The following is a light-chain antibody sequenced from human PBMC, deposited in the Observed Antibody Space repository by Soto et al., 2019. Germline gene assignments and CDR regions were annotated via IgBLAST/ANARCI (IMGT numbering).Light chain of an antibody. CDR1: SGDVGGYNC. J-gene: IGLJ2*01. V-gene: IGLV2-14*03. CDR3: SSYTSGTLVV. CDR2: DVS. Sequence: QSVLTQPASVSGSPGQSITISCTGTSGDVGGYNCVSWYQQHPGKAPKLIVYDVSTRPSGVSSRFSGSQSGNTASLTISGLQAEDEAYLYCSSYTSGTLVVFGGGTKLTVL.